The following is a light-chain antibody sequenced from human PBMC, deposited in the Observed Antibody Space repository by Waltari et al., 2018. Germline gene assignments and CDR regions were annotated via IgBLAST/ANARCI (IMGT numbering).Light chain of an antibody. CDR1: QTVSSF. Sequence: IVLTQSPATLSFSPGDRPTISCRASQTVSSFLAWYQHKPGQAPRLLIYDASNWASGIPARFSGSGSGTDFTLTISSLEPEDFARYYCQQRSDWPLTFGGGTKVEI. V-gene: IGKV3-11*01. J-gene: IGKJ4*01. CDR3: QQRSDWPLT. CDR2: DAS.